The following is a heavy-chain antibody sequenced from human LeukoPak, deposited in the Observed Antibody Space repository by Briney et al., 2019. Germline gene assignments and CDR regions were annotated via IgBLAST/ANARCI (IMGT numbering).Heavy chain of an antibody. J-gene: IGHJ5*02. CDR3: AKGSSGYFADL. CDR1: GFTFSSYS. D-gene: IGHD3-22*01. V-gene: IGHV3-23*01. CDR2: ISNDGGGT. Sequence: GGSLRLSCAASGFTFSSYSMNWARQAPGKGLEWVSAISNDGGGTTYADFVKGRFTISRDNSKNTLFLQMNSLRAEDTALYYCAKGSSGYFADLWGQGTLVTVSS.